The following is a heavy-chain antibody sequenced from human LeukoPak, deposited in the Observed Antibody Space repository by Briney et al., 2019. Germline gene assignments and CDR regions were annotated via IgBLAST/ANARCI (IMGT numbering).Heavy chain of an antibody. V-gene: IGHV4-39*07. J-gene: IGHJ4*02. CDR3: ASTTAGSGWNFDY. Sequence: PSETLSLTCTVSGGSISSSSYYWGWIRQPPGKGLEWIGSIYYSGSTYYNPSLKSRVTISVDTSKNQFSLKLSSVTAADTAVYYCASTTAGSGWNFDYWGQGTLVTVSS. CDR1: GGSISSSSYY. CDR2: IYYSGST. D-gene: IGHD6-13*01.